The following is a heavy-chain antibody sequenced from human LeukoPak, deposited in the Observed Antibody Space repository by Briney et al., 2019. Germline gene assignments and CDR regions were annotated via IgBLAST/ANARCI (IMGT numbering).Heavy chain of an antibody. D-gene: IGHD3-9*01. CDR3: ARSSHFDILTGYSEEDAFDI. J-gene: IGHJ3*02. CDR1: GFTVSTNY. CDR2: IYSGGTT. V-gene: IGHV3-53*01. Sequence: GGSLRLSCAASGFTVSTNYMSWVRQAPGKGLEWVSLIYSGGTTYYADSVKGRFTISRDNSKNTLYLQMNSLRVEDTAVYYCARSSHFDILTGYSEEDAFDIWGQGTMVTVSS.